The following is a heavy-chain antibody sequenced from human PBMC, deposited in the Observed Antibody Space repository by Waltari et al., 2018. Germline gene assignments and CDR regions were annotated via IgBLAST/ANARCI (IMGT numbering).Heavy chain of an antibody. V-gene: IGHV3-9*01. CDR2: ISWNSGSI. J-gene: IGHJ5*02. D-gene: IGHD5-12*01. Sequence: EVQLVESGGGLVQPGRSLRLSCAASGFTFDDYAMHWVRQAPGKGLEWVSGISWNSGSIGYADSVKGRFTISRDNAKNSLYLQMNSLRAEDTALYYCAKDSSGYIYNWFDPWGQGTLVTVSS. CDR3: AKDSSGYIYNWFDP. CDR1: GFTFDDYA.